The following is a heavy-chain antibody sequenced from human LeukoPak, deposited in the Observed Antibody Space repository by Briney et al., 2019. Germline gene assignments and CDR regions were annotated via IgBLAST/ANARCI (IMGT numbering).Heavy chain of an antibody. J-gene: IGHJ4*02. D-gene: IGHD6-13*01. Sequence: GGSVTLLCAASGFTFSSYAMSWVRQAPGEGLQWVSSISGSGGTTYFADSVKVRFPISRDNSKNTVYLQMNSLRAEDTAVYYCAKDLYSSSWFREGDSGPGTLVPVSS. CDR2: ISGSGGTT. V-gene: IGHV3-23*01. CDR3: AKDLYSSSWFREGD. CDR1: GFTFSSYA.